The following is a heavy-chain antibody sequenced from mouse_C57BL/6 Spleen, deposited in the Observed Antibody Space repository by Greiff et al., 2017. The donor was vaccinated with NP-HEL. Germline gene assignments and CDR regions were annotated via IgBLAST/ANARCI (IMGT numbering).Heavy chain of an antibody. CDR2: IYPGDGDT. CDR1: GYAFSSSW. V-gene: IGHV1-82*01. J-gene: IGHJ2*01. D-gene: IGHD1-3*01. Sequence: VQLQQSGPELVKPGASVKISCKASGYAFSSSWMNWVKQRPGKGLEWIGRIYPGDGDTNYNGKFKGKATLTADKSSSTAYMQLSSLTSEDSAVDFCARGELTPYYFDYWGQGTTLAVSS. CDR3: ARGELTPYYFDY.